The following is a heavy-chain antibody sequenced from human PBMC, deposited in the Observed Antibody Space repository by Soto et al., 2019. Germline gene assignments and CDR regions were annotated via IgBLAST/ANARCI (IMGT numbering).Heavy chain of an antibody. D-gene: IGHD6-13*01. J-gene: IGHJ5*02. Sequence: SETLSLTCTVSGGSISSYYWSWIRQPPGKGLEWIGYIYYSGSTNYNPSLKSRVTISVDTSKNQFSLKLSSVTAADTAVYYCARQPARYSSSWYVSGNLQHNWFDPWGQGTLVTVSS. CDR1: GGSISSYY. V-gene: IGHV4-59*08. CDR3: ARQPARYSSSWYVSGNLQHNWFDP. CDR2: IYYSGST.